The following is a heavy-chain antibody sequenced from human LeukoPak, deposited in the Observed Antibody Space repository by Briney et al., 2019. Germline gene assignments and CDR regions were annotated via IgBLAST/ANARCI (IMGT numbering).Heavy chain of an antibody. CDR3: AIISGWYFDPSDY. CDR1: GFTFSSYA. Sequence: PGESLRLSCAASGFTFSSYAMSWVRQAPGKGLEWDSAISGSGGSTYYADSVKGRFTISRDNSTNTLYRQMNSLRAEDTTVYYCAIISGWYFDPSDYWGQGTLVTVSP. CDR2: ISGSGGST. V-gene: IGHV3-23*01. J-gene: IGHJ4*02. D-gene: IGHD6-19*01.